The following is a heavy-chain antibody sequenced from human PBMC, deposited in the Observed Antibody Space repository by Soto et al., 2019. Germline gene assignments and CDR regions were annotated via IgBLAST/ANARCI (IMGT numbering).Heavy chain of an antibody. V-gene: IGHV4-59*08. J-gene: IGHJ3*02. CDR1: GGSISSYY. CDR2: IYYSGST. D-gene: IGHD2-2*01. Sequence: SETLSLTCTVSGGSISSYYWSWIRQPPGKGLEWIGYIYYSGSTNYNPSLKSRVTISVDTSKNQFSLKLSSVTAADTAVYYCARLRHCSSTSCYGDAFDIWGQGTMVTVSS. CDR3: ARLRHCSSTSCYGDAFDI.